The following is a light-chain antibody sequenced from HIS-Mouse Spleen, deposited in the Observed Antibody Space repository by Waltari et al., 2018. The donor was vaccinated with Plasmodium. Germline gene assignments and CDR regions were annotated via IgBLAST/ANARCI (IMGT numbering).Light chain of an antibody. CDR2: EDS. CDR1: ALTNKF. Sequence: SYELTQPPSVSVSPGQTARITCPGDALTNKFDYWYQQKSGQAPVLVIYEDSKRPSGLPERFSGSSSGTMATLTISGAQVEDEADYYCYSTDSSGNHRVFGGGTKLTVL. CDR3: YSTDSSGNHRV. J-gene: IGLJ3*02. V-gene: IGLV3-10*01.